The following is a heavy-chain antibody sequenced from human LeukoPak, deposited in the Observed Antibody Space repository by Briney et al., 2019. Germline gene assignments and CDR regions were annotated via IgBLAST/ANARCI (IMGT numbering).Heavy chain of an antibody. J-gene: IGHJ4*02. D-gene: IGHD6-6*01. CDR1: GYTFTSYS. Sequence: ASVKVSCKASGYTFTSYSISWVRQAPGQGLEWMGWISAYNGNTNYAQKLQGRVTMTTDTSTSTAYMELRSLRSDDTAVYSCARDKYSSSSLDYWGQGTLVTVSS. CDR2: ISAYNGNT. V-gene: IGHV1-18*01. CDR3: ARDKYSSSSLDY.